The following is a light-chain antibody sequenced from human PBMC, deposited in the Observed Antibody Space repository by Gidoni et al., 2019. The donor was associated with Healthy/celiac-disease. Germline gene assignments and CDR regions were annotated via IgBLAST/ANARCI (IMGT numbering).Light chain of an antibody. CDR1: QSVSSSY. CDR2: GAS. CDR3: QQYAGA. J-gene: IGKJ3*01. V-gene: IGKV3-20*01. Sequence: EIVLTQSPGTLSLSPGERATLSCRASQSVSSSYLAWYQQKPGQAPRLLIYGASSRATGIPDRFSGSGSGTDFTLTISRLEPEDFAVYYCQQYAGAFXPXTKVDIK.